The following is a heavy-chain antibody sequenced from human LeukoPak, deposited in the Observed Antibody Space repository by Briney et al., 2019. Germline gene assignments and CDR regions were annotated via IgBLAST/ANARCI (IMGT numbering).Heavy chain of an antibody. CDR3: ARVPVSYHYDSSGCDY. Sequence: ASVKLSCKASGYKFTSYGISWVRQAPGQGLEWMGWITAYNGNTDYAQKFQGRVTMTTDTSTSTAYMEVRSLRSDDTAVYYCARVPVSYHYDSSGCDYWGQGTVVTVSS. CDR2: ITAYNGNT. J-gene: IGHJ4*02. D-gene: IGHD3-22*01. CDR1: GYKFTSYG. V-gene: IGHV1-18*01.